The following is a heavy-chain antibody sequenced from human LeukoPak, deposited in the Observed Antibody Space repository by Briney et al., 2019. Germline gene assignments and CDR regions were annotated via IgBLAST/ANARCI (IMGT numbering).Heavy chain of an antibody. Sequence: GGSLRLSCAASGFTVSGNYMSWVRQAPGKGLEWVSVIYSGGGTSYADSELGGFTISSKNSNNTLYLQMNSLRPEDTAAYYCAGHRQITIVMDVWGQGTKVTVSS. J-gene: IGHJ6*02. D-gene: IGHD3-3*01. CDR1: GFTVSGNY. CDR2: IYSGGGT. CDR3: AGHRQITIVMDV. V-gene: IGHV3-66*04.